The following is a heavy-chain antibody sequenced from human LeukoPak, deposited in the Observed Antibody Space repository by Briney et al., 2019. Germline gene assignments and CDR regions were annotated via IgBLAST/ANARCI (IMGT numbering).Heavy chain of an antibody. D-gene: IGHD3-9*01. J-gene: IGHJ3*02. CDR2: FDPEDGET. CDR3: ATDLPDKYFDWDDAFDI. Sequence: ASVKVSCKASGYTLTELSMHWVRQAPGKGLEWMGGFDPEDGETIYAQKFQGRVTMTEDTSTDTAYMELSSLRSEDTAVYYCATDLPDKYFDWDDAFDIWGQGTMVTVSS. CDR1: GYTLTELS. V-gene: IGHV1-24*01.